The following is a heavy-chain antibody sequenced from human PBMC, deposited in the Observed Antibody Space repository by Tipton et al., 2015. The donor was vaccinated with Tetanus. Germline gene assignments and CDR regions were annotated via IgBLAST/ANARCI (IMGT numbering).Heavy chain of an antibody. CDR1: GFTFSSYA. D-gene: IGHD1-1*01. V-gene: IGHV3-23*01. J-gene: IGHJ4*02. CDR2: ISGSGGST. Sequence: SLRLSCAASGFTFSSYAMSWVRQAPGKGLEWVSAISGSGGSTYYADSVKGRFTISRDNSKNTLYLQMNSLRVEDTAVYYCARDIDVPGTTLYFDYWGQGTLVTVSS. CDR3: ARDIDVPGTTLYFDY.